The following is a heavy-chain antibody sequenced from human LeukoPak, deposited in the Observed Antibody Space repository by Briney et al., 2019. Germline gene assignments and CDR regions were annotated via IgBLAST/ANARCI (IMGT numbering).Heavy chain of an antibody. CDR1: GFSFSNYA. Sequence: GGSLRLSCAASGFSFSNYAMSWVRQAPGKGLEWVSTVSASGTNSYYADSVKGRFTISRDNSKNTLYLQMNVLRAQDTGVCCCAKSRGIYCRSSSCSFDYWGQGILVSVSS. J-gene: IGHJ4*02. D-gene: IGHD2-2*01. CDR3: AKSRGIYCRSSSCSFDY. V-gene: IGHV3-23*01. CDR2: VSASGTNS.